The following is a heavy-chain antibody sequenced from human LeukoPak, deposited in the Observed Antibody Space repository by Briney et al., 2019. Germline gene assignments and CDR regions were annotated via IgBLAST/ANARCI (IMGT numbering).Heavy chain of an antibody. J-gene: IGHJ4*02. D-gene: IGHD3-22*01. CDR3: AREEDSSGYSLDY. CDR2: IYSGGST. Sequence: GGSLRLSCAASGFTVSSNYMNWVRQAPGEGLEWVSVIYSGGSTYYADSVKGRFTISRDNSKNSLYLQMNSLRGEDTAVYYCAREEDSSGYSLDYWGQGTLVTVSS. V-gene: IGHV3-66*01. CDR1: GFTVSSNY.